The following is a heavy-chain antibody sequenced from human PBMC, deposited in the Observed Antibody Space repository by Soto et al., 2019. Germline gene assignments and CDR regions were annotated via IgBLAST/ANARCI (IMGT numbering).Heavy chain of an antibody. V-gene: IGHV3-30-3*01. CDR3: ARDLVAAANNWFDP. CDR2: ISYDGSNK. D-gene: IGHD2-15*01. J-gene: IGHJ5*02. CDR1: GFTFSSYA. Sequence: QTGGSLRLSCAASGFTFSSYAMHWVRQAPGKGLEWVAVISYDGSNKYYADSVKGRFTISRDNSKNTLYLQMNSLGAEDTAVYYCARDLVAAANNWFDPWGQGTLVTVSS.